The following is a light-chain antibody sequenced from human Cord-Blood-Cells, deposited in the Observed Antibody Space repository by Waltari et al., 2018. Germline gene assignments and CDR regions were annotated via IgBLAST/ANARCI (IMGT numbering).Light chain of an antibody. CDR2: DVS. CDR1: SSAVGGFNS. Sequence: QSPLTQPASVPASPGPSITIFCTGTSSAVGGFNSVSWYQQHHGKAPKLMIYDVSKRPSGVSNRFSGSKSGNTASLTISGLQAEDEADYYCSSYTSSSTWVFGGGTKLTVL. V-gene: IGLV2-14*01. CDR3: SSYTSSSTWV. J-gene: IGLJ3*02.